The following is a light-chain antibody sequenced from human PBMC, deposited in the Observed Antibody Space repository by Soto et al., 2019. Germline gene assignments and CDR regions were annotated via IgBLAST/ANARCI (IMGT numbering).Light chain of an antibody. V-gene: IGLV1-44*01. CDR3: AAWDDSLNGPV. J-gene: IGLJ2*01. CDR2: SHD. Sequence: QAVVTQPPSASGTPGQRVTISCSGSSSNIGSNTVNWYQQLPGTAPKLLIYSHDQRPSGVPDRFSGSKSGTSASLAISGLQSEDEADYYCAAWDDSLNGPVFGGGTQLTVL. CDR1: SSNIGSNT.